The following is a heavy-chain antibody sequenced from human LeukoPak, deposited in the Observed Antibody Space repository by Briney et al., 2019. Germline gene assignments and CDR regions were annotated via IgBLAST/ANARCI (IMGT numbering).Heavy chain of an antibody. CDR1: GGSISSSSYY. D-gene: IGHD2-21*02. Sequence: PSETLSLTCTVSGGSISSSSYYWGWIRQPPGKGLEWIGSIYYSGSTYYNPSLKSRVTISVDTSKNQFSLKLSPVTAADTAVYYCASSAPYCGGDCYGFDPWGQGTLVTVSS. CDR3: ASSAPYCGGDCYGFDP. J-gene: IGHJ5*02. V-gene: IGHV4-39*01. CDR2: IYYSGST.